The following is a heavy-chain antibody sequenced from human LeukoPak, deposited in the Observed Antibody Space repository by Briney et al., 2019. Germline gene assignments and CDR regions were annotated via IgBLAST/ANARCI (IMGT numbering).Heavy chain of an antibody. D-gene: IGHD3-16*01. J-gene: IGHJ6*02. CDR2: IYYSGST. Sequence: PSETLSLTCTVSGGSISSGGYYWSWIRQHPGKGLEWIGYIYYSGSTYYNPSLKSRVTISVDTSKNQFSLKLSSVTAADTAVYYCARDRFGTTYVRGYYYGMDVWGQGTTVTVSS. CDR1: GGSISSGGYY. CDR3: ARDRFGTTYVRGYYYGMDV. V-gene: IGHV4-31*03.